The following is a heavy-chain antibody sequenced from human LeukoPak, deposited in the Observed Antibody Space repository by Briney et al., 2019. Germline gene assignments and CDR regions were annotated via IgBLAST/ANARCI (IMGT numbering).Heavy chain of an antibody. D-gene: IGHD3-3*01. Sequence: SETLSLTCTVSGGSISSYYWSWIRQPPGKGLEWIGYIYYSGSTNYNPSLKSRVTISVDTSKNQFSLKLSSVTAADTAEYYCARAGHYDFWSGYYSKYYYYGMDVWGQGTTVTVSS. CDR1: GGSISSYY. CDR2: IYYSGST. CDR3: ARAGHYDFWSGYYSKYYYYGMDV. V-gene: IGHV4-59*01. J-gene: IGHJ6*02.